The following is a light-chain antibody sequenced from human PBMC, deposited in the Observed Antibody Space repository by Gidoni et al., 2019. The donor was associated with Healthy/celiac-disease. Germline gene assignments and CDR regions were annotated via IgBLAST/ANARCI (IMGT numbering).Light chain of an antibody. Sequence: IPMTQSPSSLSASVGDRVTITCRASQSISSYLNWYQQKPGKAPKLLIYAASSLQSGVPSRFSGSGSGTDFTLTISSLQPEDFATYYCQQSYSTSCSFGQGTKLEIK. CDR1: QSISSY. CDR2: AAS. J-gene: IGKJ2*04. CDR3: QQSYSTSCS. V-gene: IGKV1-39*01.